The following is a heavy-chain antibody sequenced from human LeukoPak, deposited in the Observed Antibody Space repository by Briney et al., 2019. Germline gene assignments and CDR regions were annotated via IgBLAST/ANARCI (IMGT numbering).Heavy chain of an antibody. Sequence: GEPLKTSCKGSGYRFTSFCVNWVRQMPGKGLEWMGRIDPSDSYTNHSPSFQGHVTISADKSISTAYLQWGSLKASDTAIYYCARWRRLDYWGQGTLVTVSP. CDR1: GYRFTSFC. J-gene: IGHJ4*02. V-gene: IGHV5-10-1*01. CDR3: ARWRRLDY. CDR2: IDPSDSYT.